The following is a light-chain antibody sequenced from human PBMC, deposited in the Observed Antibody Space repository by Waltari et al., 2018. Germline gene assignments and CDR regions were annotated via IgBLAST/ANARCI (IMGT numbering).Light chain of an antibody. V-gene: IGKV4-1*01. Sequence: DIVMTQSPDSLALSLGERATINCRSSQSLLFSSNHKNYLAWYQKQPGQPPKLLIYCASTRDSGVPDRVSGSGSGTDFTLTISGLQAEDVAVYYCQQYFTTPRAFGQGTKVEIK. CDR2: CAS. CDR1: QSLLFSSNHKNY. J-gene: IGKJ1*01. CDR3: QQYFTTPRA.